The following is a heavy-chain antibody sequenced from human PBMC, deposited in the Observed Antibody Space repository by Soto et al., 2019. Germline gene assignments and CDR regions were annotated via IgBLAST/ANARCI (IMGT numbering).Heavy chain of an antibody. V-gene: IGHV1-2*02. CDR1: GYPVTAYY. J-gene: IGHJ3*02. Sequence: QLHLVQSGAVVKKPGASVTVSCSASGYPVTAYYMHWVRQAPGRGLEWMGGINPATGAAKYTQTFRGRVTMTRDSSTRTVFMKLSGLTSGDTAAFYGARGGGVGVAGSAAFDMWGQGTLVTVSS. CDR3: ARGGGVGVAGSAAFDM. D-gene: IGHD3-3*01. CDR2: INPATGAA.